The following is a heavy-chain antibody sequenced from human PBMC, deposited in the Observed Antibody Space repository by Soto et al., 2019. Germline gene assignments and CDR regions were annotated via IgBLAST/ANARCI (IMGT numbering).Heavy chain of an antibody. Sequence: EVQLLESGGGLVKPGGSLRLSCAASGFTFSSYAMSWVRQAPGKGLEWVSGISGSGGSTDYADSVKGRFTISRDNSKSTLHLQMSRRGAEDTAYYCGAKEGVPYDILTGPYYVDYWGQGTLGTVSS. V-gene: IGHV3-23*01. CDR2: ISGSGGST. J-gene: IGHJ4*02. CDR3: AKEGVPYDILTGPYYVDY. CDR1: GFTFSSYA. D-gene: IGHD3-9*01.